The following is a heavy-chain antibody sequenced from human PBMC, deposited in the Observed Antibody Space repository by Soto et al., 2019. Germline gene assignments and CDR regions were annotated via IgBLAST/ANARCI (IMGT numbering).Heavy chain of an antibody. CDR2: IYYSGST. D-gene: IGHD1-1*01. V-gene: IGHV4-59*08. J-gene: IGHJ6*03. Sequence: SETLSLTCTVSGGSIGSYYWSWIRQPPGKGLEWIGYIYYSGSTNYNPSLKSRVTISVDTSKNQFSLKLSSVTAADTAVYYCARRANSNYYYYYMDVWGKGTTVTVSS. CDR3: ARRANSNYYYYYMDV. CDR1: GGSIGSYY.